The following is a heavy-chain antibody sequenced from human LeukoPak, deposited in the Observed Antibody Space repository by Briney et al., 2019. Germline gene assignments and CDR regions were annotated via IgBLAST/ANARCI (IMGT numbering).Heavy chain of an antibody. V-gene: IGHV3-74*01. CDR2: MNSCCRST. CDR3: ARDICSGLGWYPRAPFES. Sequence: GGPLRLSCAASGFTFRRYWMLWVREAPGEALVWVSRMNSCCRSTTSPDPVEGRLTIPRDNAKNPLYLEMNSLVADHRAVYYCARDICSGLGWYPRAPFESWGEGRLVTVSS. CDR1: GFTFRRYW. D-gene: IGHD2-15*01. J-gene: IGHJ4*02.